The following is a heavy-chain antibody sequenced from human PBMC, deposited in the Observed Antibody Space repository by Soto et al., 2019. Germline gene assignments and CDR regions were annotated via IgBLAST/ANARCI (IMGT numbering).Heavy chain of an antibody. D-gene: IGHD5-12*01. CDR1: GFTFSSYE. Sequence: EVQLVESGGGLVQPGGSLRLSCAASGFTFSSYEMNWVRQAPGKGLEWVSYISSRGSTIYYADSVKGRFTISRDNAKNSLYLQMNSLRAEDTAVYYCARVRSGYDPHFDYWGQGTLVTVSS. CDR3: ARVRSGYDPHFDY. V-gene: IGHV3-48*03. J-gene: IGHJ4*02. CDR2: ISSRGSTI.